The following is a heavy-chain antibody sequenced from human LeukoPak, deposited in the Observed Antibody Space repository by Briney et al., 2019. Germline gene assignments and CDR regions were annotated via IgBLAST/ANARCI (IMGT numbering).Heavy chain of an antibody. Sequence: ASVKVSCKASGCTFTSYAMNWVRQAPGQGLEWMGWINTNTGNPTYAQGFTGRFVFSLDTSVSTAYLQISSLKAEDTAVYYCARAYGDFTQTIYYMDVWGKGTTVTVSS. CDR1: GCTFTSYA. CDR3: ARAYGDFTQTIYYMDV. J-gene: IGHJ6*03. V-gene: IGHV7-4-1*02. CDR2: INTNTGNP. D-gene: IGHD4-17*01.